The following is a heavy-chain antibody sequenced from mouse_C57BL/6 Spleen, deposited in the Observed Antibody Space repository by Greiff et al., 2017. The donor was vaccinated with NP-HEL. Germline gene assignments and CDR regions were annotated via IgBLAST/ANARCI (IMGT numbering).Heavy chain of an antibody. D-gene: IGHD1-1*01. CDR2: LHPSDSDT. J-gene: IGHJ4*01. CDR3: AIPLLGGSSPYYAMDY. V-gene: IGHV1-74*04. CDR1: GYTFTSYW. Sequence: VQLQESGAELVKPGASVKVSCKASGYTFTSYWMHWVKQRPGQGLEWIGRLHPSDSDTNYNQKFKGKATLTVDKSSSTAYMQLSSLTSEDSAVYYCAIPLLGGSSPYYAMDYWGQGTSVTVSS.